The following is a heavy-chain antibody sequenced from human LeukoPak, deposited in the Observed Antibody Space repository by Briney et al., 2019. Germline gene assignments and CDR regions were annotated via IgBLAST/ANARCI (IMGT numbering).Heavy chain of an antibody. CDR2: INPNSGGT. J-gene: IGHJ1*01. CDR3: AGESPGAAAGAEYFQH. CDR1: GYTFTGYY. V-gene: IGHV1-2*04. Sequence: ASVKVSCKASGYTFTGYYMHWVRQAPGQGLEWMGWINPNSGGTNYAQKFQGWVTMTRDTSISTAYMELSRLRSDDTAVYYCAGESPGAAAGAEYFQHWGQDTLVTVSS. D-gene: IGHD6-13*01.